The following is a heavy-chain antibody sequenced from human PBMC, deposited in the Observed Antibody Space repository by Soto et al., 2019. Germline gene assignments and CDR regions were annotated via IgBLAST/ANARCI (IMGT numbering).Heavy chain of an antibody. V-gene: IGHV3-15*07. D-gene: IGHD1-26*01. J-gene: IGHJ4*02. CDR1: GFTFSNAW. CDR2: IKSKTDGGTT. Sequence: GGSLRLSCAASGFTFSNAWMNWVRQAPGKGLEWVGRIKSKTDGGTTDYAAPVKGRFTISRDDSKNTLYLQMNSLKTEDTAVYYCTPSPGWELPIDYWGQGTLVTVSS. CDR3: TPSPGWELPIDY.